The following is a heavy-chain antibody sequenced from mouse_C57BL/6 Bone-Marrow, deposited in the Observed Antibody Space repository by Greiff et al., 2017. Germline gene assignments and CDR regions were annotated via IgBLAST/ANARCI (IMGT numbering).Heavy chain of an antibody. V-gene: IGHV1-15*01. J-gene: IGHJ1*03. CDR1: GYTFTDYE. CDR3: TRQGYYYGSSYWYFDV. CDR2: IDPETGGT. D-gene: IGHD1-1*01. Sequence: VQLQQSGAELVRPGASVTLSCKASGYTFTDYEMHWVKQTPVHGLEWIGAIDPETGGTAYNQKFKGKAILTADKSSSTAYMELRSLTSEDSGVYYCTRQGYYYGSSYWYFDVWGTGTTVTVSS.